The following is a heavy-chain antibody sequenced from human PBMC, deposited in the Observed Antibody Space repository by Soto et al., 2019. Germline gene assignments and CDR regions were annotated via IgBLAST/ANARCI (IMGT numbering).Heavy chain of an antibody. V-gene: IGHV1-18*01. CDR3: ARGQVNTTLGVYSMYNNGKDV. CDR1: GYTFSNSG. J-gene: IGHJ6*01. Sequence: QVQLIQSGAEVKKPGASVKVSCKASGYTFSNSGISWVRQAPGQGLEWLGWINSDNGNTNYAQHLQGRVTLTTDTSTRTSHTGLGGLRSDDTAVYYCARGQVNTTLGVYSMYNNGKDVWGPGTTVTGSS. CDR2: INSDNGNT. D-gene: IGHD3-3*01.